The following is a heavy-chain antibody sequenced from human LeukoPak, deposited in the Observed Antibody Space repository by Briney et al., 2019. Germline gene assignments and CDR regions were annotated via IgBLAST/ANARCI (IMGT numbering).Heavy chain of an antibody. Sequence: GRSLRLSCEASGFTFDGYGMHWVRQAPGKGLEWVSTISWNSASVGYVDSVKGRFTISRDNAKKTLYLQMNSLRPEDTALYYCAKDYGYSSSWYDYWGQGTLVTVSS. J-gene: IGHJ4*02. CDR2: ISWNSASV. V-gene: IGHV3-9*01. D-gene: IGHD6-13*01. CDR1: GFTFDGYG. CDR3: AKDYGYSSSWYDY.